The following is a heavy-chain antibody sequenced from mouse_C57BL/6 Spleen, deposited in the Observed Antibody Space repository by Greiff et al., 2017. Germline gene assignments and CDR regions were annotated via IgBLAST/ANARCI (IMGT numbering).Heavy chain of an antibody. CDR2: IYPSDSET. Sequence: VQLQQSGAELVRPGSSVKLSCKASGYTFTSYWMDWVKQRPGQGLEWIGNIYPSDSETHYNQKFKDKATLTVDKSSSTAYMQLSSLTSEDSAVYYCARWDSAWFAYWGQGTLVTVSA. V-gene: IGHV1-61*01. J-gene: IGHJ3*01. CDR1: GYTFTSYW. D-gene: IGHD4-1*01. CDR3: ARWDSAWFAY.